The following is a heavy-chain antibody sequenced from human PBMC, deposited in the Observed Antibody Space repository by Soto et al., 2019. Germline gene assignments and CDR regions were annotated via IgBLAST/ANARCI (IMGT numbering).Heavy chain of an antibody. CDR1: GFTFSSYA. CDR3: AKGAVVRGVYDLDY. CDR2: ISGSGGST. J-gene: IGHJ4*02. D-gene: IGHD3-10*01. V-gene: IGHV3-23*01. Sequence: EVQLLESGGGLVQPGGSLRLSCAASGFTFSSYAMNWVLQAPGKGLEWVSAISGSGGSTYYADCVKGRFTISRDNSKNTLYLQMNSLRAEDTAVYYCAKGAVVRGVYDLDYWGQGTLVTVSS.